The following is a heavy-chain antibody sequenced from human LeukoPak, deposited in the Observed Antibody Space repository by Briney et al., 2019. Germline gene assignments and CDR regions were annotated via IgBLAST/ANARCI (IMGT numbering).Heavy chain of an antibody. D-gene: IGHD3-3*01. J-gene: IGHJ4*02. CDR2: ISAYNGNT. V-gene: IGHV1-18*01. Sequence: ASVKVSCKASGYTFTSYGISWVREAPGQGLEWMGWISAYNGNTNYAQKLQGRVTMTTDTSTSTAYMELRSLRSDDTAVYYCARVPFWSGYQSFDYWGQGTLVTVSS. CDR3: ARVPFWSGYQSFDY. CDR1: GYTFTSYG.